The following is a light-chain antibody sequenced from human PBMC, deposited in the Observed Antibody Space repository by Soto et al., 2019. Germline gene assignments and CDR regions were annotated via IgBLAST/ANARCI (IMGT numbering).Light chain of an antibody. CDR2: EVN. CDR3: SSYTSSSIYV. J-gene: IGLJ1*01. V-gene: IGLV2-8*01. Sequence: QSVLTQPPSVSGSPGQSVTISCTGTSSDVGGYNYVSWYQQHPGKAPKLMIYEVNKRPSGVPNRFSGSKSGNTASLTISGLQAEDEADYYCSSYTSSSIYVFGTGTKVTVL. CDR1: SSDVGGYNY.